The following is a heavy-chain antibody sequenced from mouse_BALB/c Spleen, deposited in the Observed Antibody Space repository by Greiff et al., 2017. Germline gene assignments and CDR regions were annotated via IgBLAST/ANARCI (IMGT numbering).Heavy chain of an antibody. CDR3: ARRPMITKYAMDY. D-gene: IGHD2-4*01. CDR1: GYAFTNYL. Sequence: VQLQQSGAELVRPGTSVKVSCKASGYAFTNYLIEWVKQRPGQGLEWIGVINPGSGGTNYNEKFKGKATLTADKSSSTAYMQLSSLTSDDSAVYFCARRPMITKYAMDYWGQGTSVTVSS. J-gene: IGHJ4*01. CDR2: INPGSGGT. V-gene: IGHV1-54*01.